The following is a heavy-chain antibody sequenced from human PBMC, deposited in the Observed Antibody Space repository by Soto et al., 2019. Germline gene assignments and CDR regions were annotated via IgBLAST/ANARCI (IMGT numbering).Heavy chain of an antibody. CDR1: GGSISSYW. CDR3: ARAAMGGSSWPFDY. Sequence: PSETLSLTCTVSGGSISSYWWSWVRQPPGKGLEWIGEIYHSGSTNYNPSLKSRVTISVDKSKNQFSLKLSSVTAADTAVYYCARAAMGGSSWPFDYWGQGTLVTVSS. V-gene: IGHV4-4*02. J-gene: IGHJ4*02. D-gene: IGHD6-13*01. CDR2: IYHSGST.